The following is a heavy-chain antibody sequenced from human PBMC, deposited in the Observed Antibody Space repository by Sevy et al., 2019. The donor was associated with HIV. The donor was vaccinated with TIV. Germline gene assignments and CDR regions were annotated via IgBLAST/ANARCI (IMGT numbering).Heavy chain of an antibody. J-gene: IGHJ5*02. CDR2: ISYDGSNK. D-gene: IGHD3-3*01. Sequence: GGSLRLSCAASGFTFSSYAMHWVRQALGKGLEWVAVISYDGSNKYYADSVKGRFTISRDNSKNTLYLQMSSLRAEDTAVYYCASDPGYDFWSGRSWFDPWGQGTLVTVSS. CDR1: GFTFSSYA. CDR3: ASDPGYDFWSGRSWFDP. V-gene: IGHV3-30-3*01.